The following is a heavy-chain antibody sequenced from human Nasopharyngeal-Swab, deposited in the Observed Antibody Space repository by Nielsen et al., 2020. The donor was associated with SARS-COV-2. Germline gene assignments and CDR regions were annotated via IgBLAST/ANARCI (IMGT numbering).Heavy chain of an antibody. V-gene: IGHV3-9*01. CDR2: ISWNSGSI. Sequence: SLKISCAASGFTFDDYAMHWVRQAPGKGLEWVSGISWNSGSIGYADSVKGRFTISRDNAKNSLYLQMNSLRAEDTALYYCAKDIRWVLLEAFDYWGQGTLVTVSS. CDR3: AKDIRWVLLEAFDY. J-gene: IGHJ4*02. CDR1: GFTFDDYA. D-gene: IGHD1-26*01.